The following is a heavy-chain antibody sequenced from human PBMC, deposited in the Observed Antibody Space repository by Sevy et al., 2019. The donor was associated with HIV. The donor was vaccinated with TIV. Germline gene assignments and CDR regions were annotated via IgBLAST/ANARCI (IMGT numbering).Heavy chain of an antibody. CDR1: GFTFRTYS. J-gene: IGHJ4*02. Sequence: GGSLRLSCAASGFTFRTYSMNWVRQAPGKGLEWLSSISDDSRYIYYSDSVKGRFTISRGNAKNLLYLQMNNLGVEDTAIYYCARDFTIFGVVSGIDYWGQGNLVTVSS. CDR3: ARDFTIFGVVSGIDY. V-gene: IGHV3-21*04. D-gene: IGHD3-3*01. CDR2: ISDDSRYI.